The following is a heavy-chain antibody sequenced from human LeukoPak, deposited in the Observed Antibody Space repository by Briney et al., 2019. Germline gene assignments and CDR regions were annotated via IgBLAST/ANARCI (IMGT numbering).Heavy chain of an antibody. V-gene: IGHV3-15*01. CDR3: ATCNGDCYFNF. CDR2: VKSKAVGETT. J-gene: IGHJ4*02. Sequence: PGGSLRLSCAASGFTFSNAWMNWVRQAPGKGLEWVARVKSKAVGETTSYASPVKGRFSISRDDSRDMVYLQMNSLGTEDTAVYYCATCNGDCYFNFWGQGTLVTVSS. D-gene: IGHD2-21*02. CDR1: GFTFSNAW.